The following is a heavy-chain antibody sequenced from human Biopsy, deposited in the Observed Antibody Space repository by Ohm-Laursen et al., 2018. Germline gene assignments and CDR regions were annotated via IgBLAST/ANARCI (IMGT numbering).Heavy chain of an antibody. V-gene: IGHV1-46*01. CDR3: ARDRIELGATPTNADYYYFGMDV. Sequence: ASVKVSCKASGYMFLRYYIHWVRQAPGKGLEWMGIIAPRGSDATYAQKFQGRLIMTTDTSTATVYMQLGNLTSEDTAVYFCARDRIELGATPTNADYYYFGMDVWGQGTTVTVS. J-gene: IGHJ6*02. CDR2: IAPRGSDA. CDR1: GYMFLRYY. D-gene: IGHD1-26*01.